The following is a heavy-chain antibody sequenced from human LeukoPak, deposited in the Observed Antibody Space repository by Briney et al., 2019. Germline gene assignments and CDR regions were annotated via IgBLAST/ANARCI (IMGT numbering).Heavy chain of an antibody. CDR1: GGSFSGYY. CDR3: AKKGIAAAGTAWSDP. J-gene: IGHJ5*02. V-gene: IGHV4-34*01. Sequence: SETLSLTCAVYGGSFSGYYWSWIRQPPGKGLEWIGEINHSGSTNYNPSLKSRVTISVDTSKNQFSLKLSSVTAADTAVYYCAKKGIAAAGTAWSDPGAQETLVTVP. D-gene: IGHD6-13*01. CDR2: INHSGST.